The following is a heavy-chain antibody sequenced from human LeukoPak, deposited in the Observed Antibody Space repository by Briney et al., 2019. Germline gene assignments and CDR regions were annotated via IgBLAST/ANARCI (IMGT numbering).Heavy chain of an antibody. CDR1: GGSITSSTYY. J-gene: IGHJ6*04. CDR2: IYYTGST. V-gene: IGHV4-39*07. CDR3: ARDLSIFGVAMDV. D-gene: IGHD3-3*01. Sequence: SETLSLTCTVSGGSITSSTYYWGWIRQPPGKGLEWIGSIYYTGSTYYNPSLKSRVTISIDTSKNQFSLNLTSVTAADTAVYFCARDLSIFGVAMDVWGKGTTVTVSS.